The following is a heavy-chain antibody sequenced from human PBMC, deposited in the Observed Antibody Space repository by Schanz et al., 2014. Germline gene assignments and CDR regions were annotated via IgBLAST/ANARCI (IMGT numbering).Heavy chain of an antibody. Sequence: QVQLQQWGAGLLKPSETLSLTCAVSGGSFSGYYWSWIRQPPDTGLEWIGEINQSGDTNYNPSLKSRDTIPFDTSNNQFPLKLRSVTAADTAVYYCARLYCSTPGCYVSPNGFAKDYWGQGTLVTVSS. CDR1: GGSFSGYY. CDR3: ARLYCSTPGCYVSPNGFAKDY. J-gene: IGHJ4*02. V-gene: IGHV4-34*01. D-gene: IGHD2-2*01. CDR2: INQSGDT.